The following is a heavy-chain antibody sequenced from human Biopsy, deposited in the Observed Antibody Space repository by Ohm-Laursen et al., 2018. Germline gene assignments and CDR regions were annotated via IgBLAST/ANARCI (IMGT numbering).Heavy chain of an antibody. CDR2: IIPTFDTP. CDR3: AGGAAKGNPYDH. D-gene: IGHD3-10*01. J-gene: IGHJ5*02. V-gene: IGHV1-69*06. Sequence: SVKVSCKASGGTFSSYVISWVRQAPGQGPEWMGRIIPTFDTPTYAPDFQDRVTFTADKSTGTAHLDLRSLRSEDTAVYYCAGGAAKGNPYDHWGQGTLVTVSS. CDR1: GGTFSSYV.